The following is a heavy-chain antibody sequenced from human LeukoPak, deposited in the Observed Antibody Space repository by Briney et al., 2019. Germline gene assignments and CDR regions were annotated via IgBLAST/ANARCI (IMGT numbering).Heavy chain of an antibody. V-gene: IGHV3-21*01. CDR2: ISSSSSYI. CDR3: ARRIAAAGGSDY. CDR1: GFTFSSYS. D-gene: IGHD6-13*01. Sequence: GGSLRLSCAASGFTFSSYSMNWVRQAPGKGLEWVASISSSSSYIYYADSVKGRFTISRDNAKNSLYLQMNSLRAEDTAVYYCARRIAAAGGSDYWSQGTLVTVSS. J-gene: IGHJ4*02.